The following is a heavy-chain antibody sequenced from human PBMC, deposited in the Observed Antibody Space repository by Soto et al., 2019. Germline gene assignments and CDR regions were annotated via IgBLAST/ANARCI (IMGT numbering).Heavy chain of an antibody. CDR3: AKGRYSSSAYYYYGMDA. J-gene: IGHJ6*02. D-gene: IGHD6-6*01. CDR1: GFIFDDYA. CDR2: ISGNSGSL. V-gene: IGHV3-9*01. Sequence: EVQLVESGGGLVQPGRSLRLSCAASGFIFDDYAMHWVRQAPGKGLEWVSVISGNSGSLGYADSVKGRFTISRDNAKNSLYLQMNSLRAEDTALYYCAKGRYSSSAYYYYGMDAWGQGTTVTVSS.